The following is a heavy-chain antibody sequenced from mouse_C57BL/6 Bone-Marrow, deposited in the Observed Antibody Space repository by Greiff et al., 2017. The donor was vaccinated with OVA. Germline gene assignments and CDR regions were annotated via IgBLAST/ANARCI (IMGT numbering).Heavy chain of an antibody. V-gene: IGHV6-6*01. Sequence: EVQGVESGGGLVQPGGSMKLSCAASGFTFSDAWMDWVRQSPEKGLEWVAEIRNKANNHATYYAESVKGRFTISRDDSKSSVYLQMNSLRAEDTGIYYCTRGVSTVVARGWYFDVWGTGTTVTVSS. D-gene: IGHD1-1*01. J-gene: IGHJ1*03. CDR2: IRNKANNHAT. CDR1: GFTFSDAW. CDR3: TRGVSTVVARGWYFDV.